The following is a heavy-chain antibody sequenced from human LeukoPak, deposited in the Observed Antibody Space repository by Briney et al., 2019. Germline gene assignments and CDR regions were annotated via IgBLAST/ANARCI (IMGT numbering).Heavy chain of an antibody. CDR1: GGSFSGYY. J-gene: IGHJ4*02. Sequence: SETLSLTCAVYGGSFSGYYWSWIRQPPGRGLEWIGEINHSGSTNYNPSLKSRATISVDTSKNQFSLKLSSVTAADTAVYYCARGTRLRTKLGFDYWGQGTLVTVSS. CDR2: INHSGST. CDR3: ARGTRLRTKLGFDY. V-gene: IGHV4-34*01. D-gene: IGHD4-17*01.